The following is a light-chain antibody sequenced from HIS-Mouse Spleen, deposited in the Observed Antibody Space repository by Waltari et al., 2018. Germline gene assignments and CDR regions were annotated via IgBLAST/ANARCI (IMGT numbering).Light chain of an antibody. V-gene: IGLV2-14*01. J-gene: IGLJ3*02. CDR3: CSYAGSYTWV. CDR1: SSDVGGYNY. CDR2: EVS. Sequence: QSALTQPASVSGSPGQSITISCTGTSSDVGGYNYVSWYQQHPGKAPKLMIYEVSKRPSVVSNRFSGSKSGNTASLTIAGLQAEDEADYYCCSYAGSYTWVFGGGTKLTVL.